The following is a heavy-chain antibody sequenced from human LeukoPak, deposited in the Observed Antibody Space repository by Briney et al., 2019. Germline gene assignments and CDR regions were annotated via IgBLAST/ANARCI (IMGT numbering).Heavy chain of an antibody. D-gene: IGHD2-8*02. J-gene: IGHJ4*02. CDR3: AKDPIWWNYFDY. CDR2: ISGSGGST. CDR1: GFTFSSYA. V-gene: IGHV3-23*01. Sequence: GGSLRLSCVVSGFTFSSYAMSWVRQAPGKGLEWVSGISGSGGSTYYADSVKGRFTISRDNSKNTLYLQMNSLRAEDTAVYYCAKDPIWWNYFDYWGQGTLVTVSS.